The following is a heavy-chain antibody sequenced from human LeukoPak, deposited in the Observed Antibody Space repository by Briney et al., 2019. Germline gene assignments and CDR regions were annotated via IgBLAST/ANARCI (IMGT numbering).Heavy chain of an antibody. D-gene: IGHD2-15*01. CDR1: GYTFTSYA. CDR2: TNTNTGNP. J-gene: IGHJ4*02. CDR3: AIWYCSGGRCYSNARTFDY. V-gene: IGHV7-4-1*02. Sequence: GASVKVSCKASGYTFTSYAMNWVREAPGQGLEWMGWTNTNTGNPTYAQGLTGRVVFSLDTSVSTAYLQISSLKAEDTAVYYCAIWYCSGGRCYSNARTFDYWGQGTRVSVSS.